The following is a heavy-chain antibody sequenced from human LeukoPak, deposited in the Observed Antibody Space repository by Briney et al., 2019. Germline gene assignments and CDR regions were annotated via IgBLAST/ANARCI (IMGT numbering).Heavy chain of an antibody. J-gene: IGHJ4*02. CDR2: INPNSGGT. Sequence: GASVKVSCKASGYTFTGSYMHWVRQAPGQGLEGMGWINPNSGGTNYAQKIQGRVTMTRDTSTSTAYMELSSLRSDDTAVYYCARSRGGYEDYWGQGTLVTVSS. D-gene: IGHD5-12*01. V-gene: IGHV1-2*02. CDR3: ARSRGGYEDY. CDR1: GYTFTGSY.